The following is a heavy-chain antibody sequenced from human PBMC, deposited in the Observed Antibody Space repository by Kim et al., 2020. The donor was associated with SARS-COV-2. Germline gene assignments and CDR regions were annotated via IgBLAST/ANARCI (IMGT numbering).Heavy chain of an antibody. V-gene: IGHV4-30-4*01. J-gene: IGHJ4*01. CDR3: ARATKYYYDSSGYYY. CDR1: GGSISSGDYS. D-gene: IGHD3-22*01. CDR2: IYYSGTT. Sequence: SETLSLTCTVSGGSISSGDYSWSWIRQPPGKGLEWIGCIYYSGTTYYNPSLKSRVTISVDTSKNQFSLKLSSVTAADTAVYYCARATKYYYDSSGYYYWG.